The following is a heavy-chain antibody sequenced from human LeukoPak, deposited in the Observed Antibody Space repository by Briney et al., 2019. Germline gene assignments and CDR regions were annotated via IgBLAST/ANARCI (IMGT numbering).Heavy chain of an antibody. J-gene: IGHJ6*03. CDR3: ASTPIVVVPAAIGEPYYYYYYMDV. D-gene: IGHD2-2*01. Sequence: SETLSLTCTVSGGSISSGSYYWSWIRQPAGKGLEWIGRIYTSGSTNYNPSLKSRVTISVDTSKNQSSLKLSSVTAADTAVYYCASTPIVVVPAAIGEPYYYYYYMDVWGKGTTVTISS. CDR2: IYTSGST. V-gene: IGHV4-61*02. CDR1: GGSISSGSYY.